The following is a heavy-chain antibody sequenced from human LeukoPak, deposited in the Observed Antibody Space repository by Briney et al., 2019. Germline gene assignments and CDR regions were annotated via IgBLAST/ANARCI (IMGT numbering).Heavy chain of an antibody. CDR1: GYSISSGYY. Sequence: PSETLSLTCAVSGYSISSGYYWGWIRQPPGKGLEWIGSIYRSGSTYYNPSLKSRVTISVDTSKNQFSLKLSSVTAADTAVYYCAGIMVRGVIFNWGQGTLVTVSS. D-gene: IGHD3-10*01. CDR3: AGIMVRGVIFN. V-gene: IGHV4-38-2*01. J-gene: IGHJ4*02. CDR2: IYRSGST.